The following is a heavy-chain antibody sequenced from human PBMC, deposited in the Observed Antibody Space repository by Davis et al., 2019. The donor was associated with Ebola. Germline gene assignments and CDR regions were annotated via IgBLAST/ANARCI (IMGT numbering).Heavy chain of an antibody. CDR2: IYYSGST. CDR1: GGSISSSSYY. J-gene: IGHJ6*02. V-gene: IGHV4-39*07. CDR3: ARAQTCSSTSCYTGGDYYYYGMDV. D-gene: IGHD2-2*02. Sequence: SETLSLTCTVSGGSISSSSYYWGWIRQPPGKGLEWIGSIYYSGSTYYNPSLKSRVTISVDTSKNQFSLKLSSVTAADTAVYYCARAQTCSSTSCYTGGDYYYYGMDVWGQGTTVTVSS.